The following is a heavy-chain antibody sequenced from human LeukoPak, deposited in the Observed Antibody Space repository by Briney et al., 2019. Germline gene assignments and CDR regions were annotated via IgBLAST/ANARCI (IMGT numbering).Heavy chain of an antibody. D-gene: IGHD2-15*01. V-gene: IGHV1-18*01. CDR2: VSTYNGNT. J-gene: IGHJ4*02. Sequence: ASVTVSCKASDYTFTSYGISWVRQAPGQGLEWMGWVSTYNGNTNYAQKLQGRVTMTTDTSTSTAYMELRSLRSDDTAVYYCARGPYCSGGTCYSQYYDYWGQGTLVIVSS. CDR1: DYTFTSYG. CDR3: ARGPYCSGGTCYSQYYDY.